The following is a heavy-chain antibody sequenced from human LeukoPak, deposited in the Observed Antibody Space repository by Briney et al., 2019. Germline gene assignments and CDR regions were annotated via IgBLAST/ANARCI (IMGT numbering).Heavy chain of an antibody. CDR2: ISGTGGTT. Sequence: GGSLRLSCAASGFTFSRYAMRWVRRAPGKGLEWVSTISGTGGTTYYADSVKGRFTISRDNSKNTLYLQMNSLRAEDTAVYYCAKGDCTGGSCLPFDYWGQGTLVTVSS. CDR1: GFTFSRYA. V-gene: IGHV3-23*01. CDR3: AKGDCTGGSCLPFDY. D-gene: IGHD2-15*01. J-gene: IGHJ4*02.